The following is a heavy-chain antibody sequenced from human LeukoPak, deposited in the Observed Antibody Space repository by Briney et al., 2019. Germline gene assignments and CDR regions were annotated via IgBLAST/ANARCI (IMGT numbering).Heavy chain of an antibody. CDR1: GFTFDDYA. CDR2: ISWNSGSI. V-gene: IGHV3-9*01. D-gene: IGHD1-14*01. CDR3: AKVSTGFRNFDAFDI. Sequence: GRSLRVSCAASGFTFDDYAMHWVRQAPGKGLEWVSGISWNSGSIGYADSVKGRFTISRDNAKNSLYLQMNSLRAEDTALYYCAKVSTGFRNFDAFDIWGQGTMVTVSS. J-gene: IGHJ3*02.